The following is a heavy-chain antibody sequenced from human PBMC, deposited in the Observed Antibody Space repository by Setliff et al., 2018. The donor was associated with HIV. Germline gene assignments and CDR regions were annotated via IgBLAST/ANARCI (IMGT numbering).Heavy chain of an antibody. V-gene: IGHV3-11*03. CDR3: ARSTPIASGWSRPLDRPFDS. J-gene: IGHJ4*02. CDR2: ISSGSSYT. D-gene: IGHD6-19*01. CDR1: GFTFRDSY. Sequence: GGSMRLSCEASGFTFRDSYMSWSRQAPGKGLEWVSYISSGSSYTKYADSVNGRFTISRDNAKSALYLQMSSLRAEDTAVYYCARSTPIASGWSRPLDRPFDSWGQGTLVTVSS.